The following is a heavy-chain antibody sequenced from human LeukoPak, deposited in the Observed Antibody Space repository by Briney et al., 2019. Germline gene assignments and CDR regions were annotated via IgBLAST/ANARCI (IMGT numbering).Heavy chain of an antibody. CDR2: IYTSGST. CDR3: ARDRRVCSSTSCTRGAYYFDY. Sequence: PSETLSLTCTVSGVSISSYYWSWIRQPAGKGLEWIGRIYTSGSTNYNPSLRSRVTMSVDTSKNQFSLKLSSVTAADTAVYYCARDRRVCSSTSCTRGAYYFDYWGQGTLVTVSS. J-gene: IGHJ4*02. CDR1: GVSISSYY. D-gene: IGHD2-2*01. V-gene: IGHV4-4*07.